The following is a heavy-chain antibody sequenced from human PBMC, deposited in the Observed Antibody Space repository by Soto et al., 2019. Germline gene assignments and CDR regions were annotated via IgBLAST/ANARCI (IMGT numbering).Heavy chain of an antibody. V-gene: IGHV3-30*18. CDR1: EFTVSNFG. CDR2: ISYDGRSE. Sequence: SLRLFSVGSEFTVSNFGMQWVRQAPGKGLTSVAGISYDGRSESYVDSVRGRFTLSRDNSKNTLSLQMISLRPEDTGVYYCAKDLDVVMVLSATRGLDVWGQGTTVTVS. J-gene: IGHJ6*02. D-gene: IGHD2-15*01. CDR3: AKDLDVVMVLSATRGLDV.